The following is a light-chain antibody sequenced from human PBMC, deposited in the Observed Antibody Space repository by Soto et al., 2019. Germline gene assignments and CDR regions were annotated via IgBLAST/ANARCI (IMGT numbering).Light chain of an antibody. CDR3: LQDHNYPYT. V-gene: IGKV1-6*01. Sequence: AIQLTQSPSSLSASVGDRVTITCRTSQSIGNVAWYKQKPGKAPQFVLFGSSNLQGGVPSRFSGSGSGTDFTLTISGLQPEDFATYYCLQDHNYPYTFGQGTKVEL. J-gene: IGKJ2*01. CDR1: QSIGN. CDR2: GSS.